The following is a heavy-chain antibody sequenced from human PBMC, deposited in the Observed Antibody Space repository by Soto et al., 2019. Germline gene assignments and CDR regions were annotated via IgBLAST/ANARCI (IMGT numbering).Heavy chain of an antibody. CDR2: SGYDGRIE. V-gene: IGHV3-33*01. CDR1: GFTFGTYA. J-gene: IGHJ4*02. CDR3: ARADCGGQCACDY. Sequence: GGSLRLSCAASGFTFGTYAMHWVRQAPGKGLEWVAGSGYDGRIENYADSVKGRFSISRDNSKSTVSLHMNSLRVEDTAIYYCARADCGGQCACDYWGQGTLVTVSS. D-gene: IGHD2-21*01.